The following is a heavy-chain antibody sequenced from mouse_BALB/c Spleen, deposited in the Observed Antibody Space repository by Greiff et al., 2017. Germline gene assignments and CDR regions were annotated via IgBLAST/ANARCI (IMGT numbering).Heavy chain of an antibody. CDR2: INPSNGGT. Sequence: VQLQQSGAELVKPGASVKLSCKASGYTFTSYYMYWVKQRPGQGLEWIGEINPSNGGTNFNEKFKSKATLTVDKSSSTAYMQLSSLTSEDSAVYYCTRSATATGLDYWGQGTTLTVSA. J-gene: IGHJ2*01. CDR3: TRSATATGLDY. D-gene: IGHD1-2*01. CDR1: GYTFTSYY. V-gene: IGHV1S81*02.